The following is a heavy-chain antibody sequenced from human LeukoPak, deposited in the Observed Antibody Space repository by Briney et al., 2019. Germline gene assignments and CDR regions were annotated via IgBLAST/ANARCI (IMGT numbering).Heavy chain of an antibody. Sequence: SETLSLTCTVSGGSISSYYWSWIRQPAGKGLEWIGRIYTSGSTNYNPSLKSRVTMSVDTSKNQFSLRLTSVTAADTAVYYCARDVVDNFYNNSVYYGRGVFDIWGQGTMVTVSS. CDR1: GGSISSYY. CDR3: ARDVVDNFYNNSVYYGRGVFDI. V-gene: IGHV4-4*07. D-gene: IGHD3-22*01. CDR2: IYTSGST. J-gene: IGHJ3*02.